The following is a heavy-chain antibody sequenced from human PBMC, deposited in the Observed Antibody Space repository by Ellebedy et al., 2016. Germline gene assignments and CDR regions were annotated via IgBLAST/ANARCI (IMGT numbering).Heavy chain of an antibody. D-gene: IGHD3-16*01. CDR3: ARDPWVWATQSGLDS. V-gene: IGHV1-46*01. J-gene: IGHJ4*02. CDR1: QYTFTNYY. Sequence: ASVKVSCKTSQYTFTNYYIHWVRQAPGQGLEWMGLINPSGDTATYAQEFQGRVTMTRDTSTSTVFMELSSLRSDDPAVYYCARDPWVWATQSGLDSWGQGTLVTVSS. CDR2: INPSGDTA.